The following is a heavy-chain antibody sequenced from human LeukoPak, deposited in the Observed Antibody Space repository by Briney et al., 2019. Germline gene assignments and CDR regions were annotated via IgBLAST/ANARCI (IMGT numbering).Heavy chain of an antibody. CDR2: ITGGGGGS. CDR1: GFTFSSYA. V-gene: IGHV3-23*01. Sequence: PGGSLRLSCAASGFTFSSYAMSWVRQPPGGGLEWVSGITGGGGGSYYADSVKGRFTISRDNSKNTLYLQMNSLRDEDTAVYYCAKDPPTGGSWSSDYWGQGTLVTVSS. CDR3: AKDPPTGGSWSSDY. J-gene: IGHJ4*02. D-gene: IGHD6-13*01.